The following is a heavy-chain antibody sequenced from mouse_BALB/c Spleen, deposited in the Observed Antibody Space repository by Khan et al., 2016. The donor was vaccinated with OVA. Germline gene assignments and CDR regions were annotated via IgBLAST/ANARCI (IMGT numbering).Heavy chain of an antibody. CDR1: GYTFSDYW. CDR2: ILPGSGST. CDR3: ARSYFDYDYFPMDF. Sequence: QIQLVQSGAELMKPGASVKISCKATGYTFSDYWIEWVKQRPGHGLEWIGEILPGSGSTNYNEKFKDKATFTADTSSNTAYMQLSSLTSEDSAVYYCARSYFDYDYFPMDFWGQGTSVTVSS. J-gene: IGHJ4*01. D-gene: IGHD2-4*01. V-gene: IGHV1-9*01.